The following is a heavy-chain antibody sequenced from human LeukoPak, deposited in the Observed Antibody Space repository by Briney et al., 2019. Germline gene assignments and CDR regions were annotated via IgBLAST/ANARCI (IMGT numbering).Heavy chain of an antibody. CDR3: ARDLRRGSSSWYVSGGDY. Sequence: ASVKVSCKASGYTFNIYGIIWVRQALGQGLEWVGWISTYNGNTNYAPNIQDRVTMTTDTSTSTAYMELRSLRSDDTAVYYCARDLRRGSSSWYVSGGDYWGQGTLVTVSS. CDR2: ISTYNGNT. D-gene: IGHD6-13*01. CDR1: GYTFNIYG. V-gene: IGHV1-18*01. J-gene: IGHJ4*02.